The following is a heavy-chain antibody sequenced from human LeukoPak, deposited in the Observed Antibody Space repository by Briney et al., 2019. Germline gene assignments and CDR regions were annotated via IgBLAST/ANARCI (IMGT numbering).Heavy chain of an antibody. V-gene: IGHV4-61*01. Sequence: SETLSLTCTVSGGSVSSGSYYWSWIRQPPGKGLEWIGYIYYSGSTNYNPSLKSRVTISVDTSKNQFSLKLSSVTAADTAVYYCARPGLYSYGSYYFDYWGQGTLVTVSS. J-gene: IGHJ4*02. D-gene: IGHD5-18*01. CDR1: GGSVSSGSYY. CDR2: IYYSGST. CDR3: ARPGLYSYGSYYFDY.